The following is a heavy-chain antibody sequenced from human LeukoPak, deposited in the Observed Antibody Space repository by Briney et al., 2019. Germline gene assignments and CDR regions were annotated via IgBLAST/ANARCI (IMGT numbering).Heavy chain of an antibody. CDR1: GGTFSSYA. CDR2: ISAYNGNT. CDR3: ARDRSDVGATTGFDY. V-gene: IGHV1-18*01. D-gene: IGHD1-26*01. J-gene: IGHJ4*02. Sequence: GASVKVSCKASGGTFSSYAISWVRQAPGQGLEWMGWISAYNGNTNYAQKLQGRVTMTTDTSTSTAYMELRSLRSDDTAVYYCARDRSDVGATTGFDYWGRGTLVTVSS.